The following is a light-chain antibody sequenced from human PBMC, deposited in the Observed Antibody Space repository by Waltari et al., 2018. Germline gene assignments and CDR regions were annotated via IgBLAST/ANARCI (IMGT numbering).Light chain of an antibody. CDR1: QSVSSY. CDR3: QQRSNWPPKYT. V-gene: IGKV3-11*01. CDR2: DAS. J-gene: IGKJ2*01. Sequence: EIVLTQSPATLSLSPGERVTLSCRASQSVSSYLAWDQQKPGQAPRLLIYDASNRATGIPARFSGSGSGTDFTLTISSLEPEDFAVYYCQQRSNWPPKYTFGQGTKLEIK.